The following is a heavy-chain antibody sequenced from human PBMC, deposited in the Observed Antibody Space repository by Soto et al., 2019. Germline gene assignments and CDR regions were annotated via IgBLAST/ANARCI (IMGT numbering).Heavy chain of an antibody. CDR2: ISSSSSYI. V-gene: IGHV3-21*01. CDR1: GFTFSSYS. J-gene: IGHJ5*02. Sequence: GGSLRLSCAASGFTFSSYSMNWVRQAPGKGLEWVSSISSSSSYIYYADSVKGRFTISRDNAKNSLYLQMNSLRAEDTAVYYCARDLVISVNWFDPWGQGTLVTSPQ. D-gene: IGHD3-9*01. CDR3: ARDLVISVNWFDP.